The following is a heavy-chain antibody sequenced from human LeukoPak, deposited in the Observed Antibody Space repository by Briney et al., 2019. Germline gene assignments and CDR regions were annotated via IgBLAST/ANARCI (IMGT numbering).Heavy chain of an antibody. Sequence: GGSLRLSCAASGFTFTSYSMNWVRQAPGKGLEWVAVIWYDGSNKYYADSVKGRFTISRDNSKNTLYLQMNSLRAEDTAVYYCARDYYYDSSGYYYEYYYGMDVWGQGTTVTVSS. CDR2: IWYDGSNK. CDR1: GFTFTSYS. J-gene: IGHJ6*02. CDR3: ARDYYYDSSGYYYEYYYGMDV. D-gene: IGHD3-22*01. V-gene: IGHV3-33*08.